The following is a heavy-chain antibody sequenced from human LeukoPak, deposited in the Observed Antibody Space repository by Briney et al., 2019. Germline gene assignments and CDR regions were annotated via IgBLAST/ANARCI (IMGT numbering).Heavy chain of an antibody. CDR1: GFTFSNYG. CDR2: IWYDGSNN. J-gene: IGHJ4*02. CDR3: ARVPTSGWPSPDY. V-gene: IGHV3-33*01. D-gene: IGHD6-25*01. Sequence: PGRSLRLSCAASGFTFSNYGMHWVRQAPGKGLEWVAVIWYDGSNNYYADSVKGRFTISRDNSKNTLYLQMNTLRAEDTAVYYCARVPTSGWPSPDYWGQGTLVTVSS.